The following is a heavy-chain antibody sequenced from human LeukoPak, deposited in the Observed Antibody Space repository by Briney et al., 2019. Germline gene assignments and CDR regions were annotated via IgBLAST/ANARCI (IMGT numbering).Heavy chain of an antibody. D-gene: IGHD3-10*01. CDR3: SKARGLGYYGSGRYYLPHYGMDV. J-gene: IGHJ6*02. CDR2: ISGSGSST. CDR1: GFTFSKFA. V-gene: IGHV3-23*01. Sequence: GGSLRLSCAASGFTFSKFALSWVRQAPGKGLEWVSTISGSGSSTYYADSVKGRFTISKDNSKNTLYLQMNSLRAEDTAVYYCSKARGLGYYGSGRYYLPHYGMDVWRQRTTVTVPS.